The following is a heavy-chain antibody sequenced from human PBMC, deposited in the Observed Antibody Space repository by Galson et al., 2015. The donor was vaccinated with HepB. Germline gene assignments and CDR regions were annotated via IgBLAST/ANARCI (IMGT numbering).Heavy chain of an antibody. CDR3: ARGCSGGNCYPYGGMDV. D-gene: IGHD2-15*01. J-gene: IGHJ6*02. Sequence: TLSLTCTVSGGSISSAAHYWGWIRQYPGKGLEWIGYIYHSGSTYYNPSLKSRVTISVDTSKNQFSLRLSSVTAADTAVYYCARGCSGGNCYPYGGMDVWGQGITVTVSS. CDR2: IYHSGST. CDR1: GGSISSAAHY. V-gene: IGHV4-31*03.